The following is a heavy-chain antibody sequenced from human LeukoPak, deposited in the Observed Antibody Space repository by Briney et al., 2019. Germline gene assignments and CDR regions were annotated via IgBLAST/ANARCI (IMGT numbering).Heavy chain of an antibody. D-gene: IGHD3-10*01. CDR2: ISSSSSYI. V-gene: IGHV3-21*01. Sequence: PGGSLRLSCAASGFTFSSYSMNWVRQAPGKGLEWVSSISSSSSYIYYADSVKGRFTISRDNAKNSLYLQMNSLRAEDTAVYYCARGSGAFGELLSYYYYMDVWGKGTTVTVSS. CDR1: GFTFSSYS. CDR3: ARGSGAFGELLSYYYYMDV. J-gene: IGHJ6*03.